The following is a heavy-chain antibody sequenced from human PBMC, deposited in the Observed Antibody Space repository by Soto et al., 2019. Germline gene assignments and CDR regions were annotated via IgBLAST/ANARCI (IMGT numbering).Heavy chain of an antibody. CDR1: GGTFSSYA. D-gene: IGHD3-16*02. V-gene: IGHV1-69*12. J-gene: IGHJ4*02. CDR2: IIPIFGTA. CDR3: ARSRYPPYPPAYYFDY. Sequence: QVQLVQSGAEVKKPGSSVKVSCKASGGTFSSYAISWVRQAPGQGLEWMGGIIPIFGTANYAQKFQGRVTIAADESTSTAYMELSSLRSEDTAVYYCARSRYPPYPPAYYFDYWGQGTLVTVSS.